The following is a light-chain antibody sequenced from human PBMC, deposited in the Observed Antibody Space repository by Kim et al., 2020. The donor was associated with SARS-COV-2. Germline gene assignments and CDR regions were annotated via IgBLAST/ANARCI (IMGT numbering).Light chain of an antibody. CDR3: SSYTSSTTWV. J-gene: IGLJ3*02. CDR1: RSDVGGYNY. V-gene: IGLV2-14*04. Sequence: GQSITFSLTGTRSDVGGYNYVSWYQQHPGKAPTLMIYDVDKRPSGVSNRFSGSKSGNTASLTISGLQAEDEADYYCSSYTSSTTWVFGGGTQLTVL. CDR2: DVD.